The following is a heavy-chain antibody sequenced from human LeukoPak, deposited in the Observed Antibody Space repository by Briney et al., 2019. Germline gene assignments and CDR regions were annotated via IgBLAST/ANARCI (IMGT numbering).Heavy chain of an antibody. Sequence: WASVKVSCKASRYTFTAYYIHWVRQAPGQGLEWMGWINPNSGGTNYAQKFQGRVTLTRDTSITTAYMELSRLRSDDTAVYYCAKARGLYCSSTSCYDCDVWGKGTTVTVSS. D-gene: IGHD2-2*01. CDR3: AKARGLYCSSTSCYDCDV. J-gene: IGHJ6*04. CDR1: RYTFTAYY. CDR2: INPNSGGT. V-gene: IGHV1-2*02.